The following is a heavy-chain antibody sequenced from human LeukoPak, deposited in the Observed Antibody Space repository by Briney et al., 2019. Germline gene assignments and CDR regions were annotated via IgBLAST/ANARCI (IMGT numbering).Heavy chain of an antibody. V-gene: IGHV3-9*01. J-gene: IGHJ6*02. CDR1: GFTFDDYA. Sequence: GRSLRLSCAASGFTFDDYAMHWVRQAPGKGLEWVSGISWNSGSIGYADSVKGRFTISRDNAKNSLYLQMNSLRAEDTALYYCAKDFSDRYYYGMDVWGQGTTVTVSS. CDR3: AKDFSDRYYYGMDV. D-gene: IGHD1-26*01. CDR2: ISWNSGSI.